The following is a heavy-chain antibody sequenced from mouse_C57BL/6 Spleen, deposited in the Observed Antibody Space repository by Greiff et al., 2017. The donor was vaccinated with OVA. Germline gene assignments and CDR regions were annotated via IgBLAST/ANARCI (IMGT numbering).Heavy chain of an antibody. CDR2: INPNNGGT. D-gene: IGHD2-5*01. Sequence: EVQLQQSGPELVKPGASVKISCKASGYTFTDYYMNWVKQSHGKSLEWIGDINPNNGGTSYNQKFKGKATLTVDKSSSTAYMELRSLTSEDSTVYYCARGSKGYFDVWGTGTTVTVSS. CDR3: ARGSKGYFDV. CDR1: GYTFTDYY. J-gene: IGHJ1*03. V-gene: IGHV1-26*01.